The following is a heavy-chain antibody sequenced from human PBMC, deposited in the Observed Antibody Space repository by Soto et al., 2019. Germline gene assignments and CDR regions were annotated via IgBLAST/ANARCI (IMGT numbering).Heavy chain of an antibody. CDR3: ERDGDIVVVPAAMTLYYGMYV. D-gene: IGHD2-2*01. J-gene: IGHJ6*02. CDR2: ISSSSSYI. Sequence: GGSLRLSCAASGFTFSSYSMNWVRQATGKGLEWVSSISSSSSYIYYADSVKGRFTISRDNAKNSLYLQMNSLRAEDTAVYYCERDGDIVVVPAAMTLYYGMYVWGQGTTVTVSS. V-gene: IGHV3-21*01. CDR1: GFTFSSYS.